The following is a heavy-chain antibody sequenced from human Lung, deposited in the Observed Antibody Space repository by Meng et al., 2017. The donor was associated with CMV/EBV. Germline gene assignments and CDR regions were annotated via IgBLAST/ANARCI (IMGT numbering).Heavy chain of an antibody. J-gene: IGHJ4*02. CDR1: GFSFSSSW. CDR3: AKEIDPAVAGNQGYCDD. V-gene: IGHV3-7*01. D-gene: IGHD6-19*01. CDR2: IYQDGVEK. Sequence: ESLKISXAASGFSFSSSWMSWVRRAPGKGLEWVANIYQDGVEKYYVESVRGRFTISRVNAKNSLYLQMNSLRAEDTAVYFCAKEIDPAVAGNQGYCDDCGPGAXVTVAS.